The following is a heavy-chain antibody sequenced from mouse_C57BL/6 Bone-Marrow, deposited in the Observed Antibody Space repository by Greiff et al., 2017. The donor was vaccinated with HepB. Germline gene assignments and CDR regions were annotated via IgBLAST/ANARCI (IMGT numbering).Heavy chain of an antibody. Sequence: EVMLVESGGGLVQPKGSLKLSCAASGFSFNTYAMNWVRQAPGKGLEWVARIRSKSNNYATYYADSVKDRCNISRDDSESMLYLQMNNLKTEDTAMYYCVRHKGYWFAYWGQGTLVTVSA. CDR2: IRSKSNNYAT. CDR1: GFSFNTYA. D-gene: IGHD3-2*02. J-gene: IGHJ3*01. CDR3: VRHKGYWFAY. V-gene: IGHV10-1*01.